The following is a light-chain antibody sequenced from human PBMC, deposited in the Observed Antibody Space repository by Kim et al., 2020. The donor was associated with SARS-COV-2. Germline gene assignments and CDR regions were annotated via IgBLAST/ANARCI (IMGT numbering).Light chain of an antibody. J-gene: IGLJ1*01. CDR1: SSNIGSNT. CDR3: AAWDDSLNGYV. V-gene: IGLV1-44*01. Sequence: ELTQPPSASGTPGQRVTISCSGSSSNIGSNTVNWYQQLPGTAPKLLMYSNNQRPSGVPDRFSGSKSGTSASLAISGLQSEDEADYYCAAWDDSLNGYVFGTETELTVL. CDR2: SNN.